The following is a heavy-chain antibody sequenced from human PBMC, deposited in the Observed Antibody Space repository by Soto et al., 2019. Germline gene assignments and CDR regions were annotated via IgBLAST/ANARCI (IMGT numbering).Heavy chain of an antibody. CDR1: GYTFTSYA. J-gene: IGHJ5*02. Sequence: QVQLVQSGAEVKKPGASVKVSCKASGYTFTSYAMHWVRQAPGQRLEWMGWINAGNGNTKYSQKFQGRVTITRDTSASTAYMELSSLRSEDTAVYYCARDSSSSPKGARWFEPWGQGTLVTVSS. V-gene: IGHV1-3*01. CDR2: INAGNGNT. D-gene: IGHD6-13*01. CDR3: ARDSSSSPKGARWFEP.